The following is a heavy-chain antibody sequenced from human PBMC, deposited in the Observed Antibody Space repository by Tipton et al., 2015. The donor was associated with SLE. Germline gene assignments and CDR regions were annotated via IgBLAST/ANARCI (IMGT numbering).Heavy chain of an antibody. V-gene: IGHV3-30*02. D-gene: IGHD6-19*01. CDR2: IRYDGSNK. Sequence: SGFTFSNYGMHWVRQAPGKGLQWVAFIRYDGSNKYYADSVKGRFTISRDNPKNTVSLQMNSLRAEDTAVYYCARVRSSGWYYFDYWGQGTLVTVSS. CDR1: GFTFSNYG. J-gene: IGHJ4*02. CDR3: ARVRSSGWYYFDY.